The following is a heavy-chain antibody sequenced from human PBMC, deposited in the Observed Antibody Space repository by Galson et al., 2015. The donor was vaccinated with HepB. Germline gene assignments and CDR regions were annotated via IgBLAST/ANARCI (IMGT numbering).Heavy chain of an antibody. V-gene: IGHV3-11*01. CDR1: GFTFSDYY. CDR3: ARVLDDSSGLYYFDY. Sequence: SLRLSCAASGFTFSDYYMSWIRQAPGKGLEWVSYISSSGSTIYYADSVKGRFTISRDNAKNSLYLQMNSLRAEDTAVYYCARVLDDSSGLYYFDYWGQGTLVTVSS. D-gene: IGHD3-22*01. J-gene: IGHJ4*02. CDR2: ISSSGSTI.